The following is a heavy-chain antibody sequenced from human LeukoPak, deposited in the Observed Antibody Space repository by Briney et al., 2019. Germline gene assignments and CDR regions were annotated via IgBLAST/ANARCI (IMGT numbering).Heavy chain of an antibody. CDR1: GGSFSGYY. J-gene: IGHJ6*02. CDR3: ARDVTMVRGAQDYYGMDV. D-gene: IGHD3-10*01. Sequence: SETLSLTCAVYGGSFSGYYWSWIRQPPGKGLEWIGEINHSGSTNYNPSLKSRVTISVDTSKNQFSLKLSSVTAADTAVYYCARDVTMVRGAQDYYGMDVWGQGTTVTVSS. V-gene: IGHV4-34*01. CDR2: INHSGST.